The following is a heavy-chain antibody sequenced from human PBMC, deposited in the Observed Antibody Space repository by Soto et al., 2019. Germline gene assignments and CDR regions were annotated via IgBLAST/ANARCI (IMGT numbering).Heavy chain of an antibody. D-gene: IGHD6-19*01. J-gene: IGHJ4*02. V-gene: IGHV4-34*01. CDR1: GGSFSGYY. CDR3: ARSQVSGWYDYFDY. CDR2: INHSGST. Sequence: SETLSLTCAVYGGSFSGYYWSWIRQPPGKGLEWIGEINHSGSTNYNPSLKSRVTISVDTSKNQFSLKLSSVTAADTAVCYCARSQVSGWYDYFDYWGQGTLVTVSS.